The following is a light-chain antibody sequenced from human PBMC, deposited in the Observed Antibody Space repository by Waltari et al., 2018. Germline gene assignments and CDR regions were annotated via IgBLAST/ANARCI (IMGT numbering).Light chain of an antibody. Sequence: DIQMTQSPSSLSASVGDRVTITCQASQTVSDYLNWYQKQPRKAPKLLIYAASRLQRGVPSRCSGSGSGTDCTLSISSLQPEDFATYYCQQSYTMGYTFGQGTKLEIK. V-gene: IGKV1-39*01. J-gene: IGKJ2*01. CDR2: AAS. CDR1: QTVSDY. CDR3: QQSYTMGYT.